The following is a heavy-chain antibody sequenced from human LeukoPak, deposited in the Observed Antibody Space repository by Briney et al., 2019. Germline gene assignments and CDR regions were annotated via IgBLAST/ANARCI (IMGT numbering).Heavy chain of an antibody. Sequence: ASVKVSCKASGYTFTSYGISWMRQAPGQGLEWMGWISAYNGNTNYAQKLQGRVTMTTDTSTSTAYMELRSLRSDDTAVYYCARDRTVTTLGNYYYYMDVWGKGTTVTVSS. D-gene: IGHD4-17*01. CDR2: ISAYNGNT. J-gene: IGHJ6*03. CDR3: ARDRTVTTLGNYYYYMDV. V-gene: IGHV1-18*01. CDR1: GYTFTSYG.